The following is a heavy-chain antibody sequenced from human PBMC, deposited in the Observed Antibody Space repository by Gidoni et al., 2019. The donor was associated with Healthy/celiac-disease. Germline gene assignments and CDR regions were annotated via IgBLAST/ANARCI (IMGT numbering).Heavy chain of an antibody. D-gene: IGHD3-10*01. CDR1: GGSFSGYY. Sequence: QVQLQQWGAGLLKPSETLSLTCAVYGGSFSGYYWSWIRQPPGKGLEWIGEINHSGSTNYNPSLKSRVTISVDTSKNQFSLKLSSVTAADTAVYYCARGLAVRGLQFPYYYYGMDVWGQGTTVTVSS. J-gene: IGHJ6*02. CDR3: ARGLAVRGLQFPYYYYGMDV. CDR2: INHSGST. V-gene: IGHV4-34*01.